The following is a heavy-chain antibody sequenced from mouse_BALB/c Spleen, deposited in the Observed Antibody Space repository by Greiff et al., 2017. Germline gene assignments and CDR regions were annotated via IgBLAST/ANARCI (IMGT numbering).Heavy chain of an antibody. CDR1: GYTFTDYA. Sequence: QVQLQQSGPELVRPGVSVKISCKGSGYTFTDYAMHWVKQSHAQSLEWIGVISTYYGNTNYNQKFKGKATMTVDKSSSTAYMELARLTSEDSAIYYCARDYYGSQLTVYYYAMDYWGQGTSVTVSS. D-gene: IGHD1-1*01. V-gene: IGHV1-67*01. CDR3: ARDYYGSQLTVYYYAMDY. CDR2: ISTYYGNT. J-gene: IGHJ4*01.